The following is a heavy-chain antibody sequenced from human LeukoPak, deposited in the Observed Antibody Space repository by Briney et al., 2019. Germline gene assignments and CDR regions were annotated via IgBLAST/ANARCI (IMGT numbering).Heavy chain of an antibody. CDR3: ASLRGYSYGLLDY. J-gene: IGHJ4*02. D-gene: IGHD5-18*01. Sequence: SETLSLTCTVSGASISSSSYYWGWIRQSPGKGLEWIGSIYYSGSTYYNPSLKSRVTISVDTSKNQFSLKLSSVTAADTAVYYCASLRGYSYGLLDYWGQGTLVTVSS. CDR1: GASISSSSYY. V-gene: IGHV4-39*01. CDR2: IYYSGST.